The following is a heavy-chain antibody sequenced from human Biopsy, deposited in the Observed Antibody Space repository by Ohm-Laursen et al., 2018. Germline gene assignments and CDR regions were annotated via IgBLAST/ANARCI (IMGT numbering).Heavy chain of an antibody. CDR1: GDSISSDIYY. CDR3: ARRVSGSGRVDP. V-gene: IGHV4-39*01. D-gene: IGHD3-10*01. J-gene: IGHJ5*02. Sequence: GTLSLTCTVSGDSISSDIYYWVWIRQPPGKGLEWIGNIYNSESTSTYYNLSLKGRVSISVDTSHNQFSLKLTSVTAADTVVYFCARRVSGSGRVDPWGQGTLVTVSS. CDR2: IYNSESTST.